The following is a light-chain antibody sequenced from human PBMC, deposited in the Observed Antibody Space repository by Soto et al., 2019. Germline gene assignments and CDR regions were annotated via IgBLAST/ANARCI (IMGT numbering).Light chain of an antibody. Sequence: EIVMTQSPATLSVSPGERATLSCRASQSVSSSLAWYQQKPGQAPRLLIYGASTRATGIPARFSGSGSGTEVTLTISSLQSEDVAVYYCQQYNKWPPWTFGQGTKLEIK. CDR2: GAS. CDR1: QSVSSS. J-gene: IGKJ2*01. CDR3: QQYNKWPPWT. V-gene: IGKV3-15*01.